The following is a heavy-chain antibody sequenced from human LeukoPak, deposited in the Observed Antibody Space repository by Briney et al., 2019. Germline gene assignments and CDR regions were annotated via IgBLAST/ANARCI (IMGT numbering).Heavy chain of an antibody. CDR2: IYTSGST. CDR1: GGSISSYY. CDR3: ARDSYSSSWYWEDY. J-gene: IGHJ4*02. Sequence: SETLSLTCTVSGGSISSYYWSWIRQPAGKGLEWIGRIYTSGSTNYNPSLKSRVTMSVDTSKNQFSLKLSSVTAADTAVYYCARDSYSSSWYWEDYWGQGTLVTVSS. V-gene: IGHV4-4*07. D-gene: IGHD6-13*01.